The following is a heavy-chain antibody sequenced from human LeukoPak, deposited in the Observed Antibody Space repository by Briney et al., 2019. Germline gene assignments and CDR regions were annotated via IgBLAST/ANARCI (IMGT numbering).Heavy chain of an antibody. V-gene: IGHV3-23*01. Sequence: GGSLRLSCAASGFIFSGCAMSWVRQAPGKGLEWVSAMSGSGDNTYYADSVKGRFTISRDNSKNTLYLQMNSLRAEDTAVYYCAKSRAGYYNFDFWGQGTLVTVSS. CDR2: MSGSGDNT. J-gene: IGHJ4*02. CDR1: GFIFSGCA. D-gene: IGHD2-15*01. CDR3: AKSRAGYYNFDF.